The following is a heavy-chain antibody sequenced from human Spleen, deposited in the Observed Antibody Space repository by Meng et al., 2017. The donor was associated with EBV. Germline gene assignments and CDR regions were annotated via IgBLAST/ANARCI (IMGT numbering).Heavy chain of an antibody. J-gene: IGHJ4*02. CDR1: GGSISSSHW. Sequence: QVQLQGAGPGLVKPSGTRSPTCAVAGGSISSSHWWSWVRQSPGKGLEWIGEIYHSGNTNHKPSLKSRVTISVDKSKNQFSLNLSSVTAADTAVYYCARATPGYSYGYTDSWGQGILVTVSS. V-gene: IGHV4-4*02. CDR2: IYHSGNT. CDR3: ARATPGYSYGYTDS. D-gene: IGHD5-18*01.